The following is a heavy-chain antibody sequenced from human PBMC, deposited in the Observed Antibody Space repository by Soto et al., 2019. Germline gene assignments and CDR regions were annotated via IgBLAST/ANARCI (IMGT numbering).Heavy chain of an antibody. D-gene: IGHD2-2*01. J-gene: IGHJ6*03. CDR1: GGSISSSSYY. Sequence: SETLSLTCTVSGGSISSSSYYWGWIRQPPGKGLEWIGSIYYSGSTYYNPSLKSRVTISVDTSKNQFSLKLSSVTAADTAVYYCARRRGYCSSTSCYVRGHYYYYYYMDVWGKGTTVT. CDR3: ARRRGYCSSTSCYVRGHYYYYYYMDV. V-gene: IGHV4-39*01. CDR2: IYYSGST.